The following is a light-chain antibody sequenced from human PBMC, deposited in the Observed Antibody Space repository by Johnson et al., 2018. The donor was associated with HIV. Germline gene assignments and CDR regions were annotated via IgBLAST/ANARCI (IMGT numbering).Light chain of an antibody. CDR3: GTWDSSLSASYV. CDR2: ENK. CDR1: SSNIGNNY. J-gene: IGLJ1*01. V-gene: IGLV1-51*02. Sequence: QAVLTQPPSVSAAPGQKVTISCSGSSSNIGNNYVSWYQQFPGTAPKLLIHENKKRPSGIPDRFSGSKSGTSATLGITGLQTGDEADYYCGTWDSSLSASYVFGTGTKVTVL.